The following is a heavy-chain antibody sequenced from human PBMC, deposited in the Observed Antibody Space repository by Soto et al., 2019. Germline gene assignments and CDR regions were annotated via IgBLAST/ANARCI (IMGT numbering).Heavy chain of an antibody. V-gene: IGHV3-30*03. D-gene: IGHD3-10*01. Sequence: QVQLVESGGGVVQPGRSLRLSCAASGFTFSSCGMHWVRQAPGKGLEWVAVISVDGSDNNYADSVKGRFTISRDNSTNTLYLQMDSLRAEDTAVYYCARGARLAVWFGELIDYWGQGTLVTVSS. CDR3: ARGARLAVWFGELIDY. J-gene: IGHJ4*02. CDR2: ISVDGSDN. CDR1: GFTFSSCG.